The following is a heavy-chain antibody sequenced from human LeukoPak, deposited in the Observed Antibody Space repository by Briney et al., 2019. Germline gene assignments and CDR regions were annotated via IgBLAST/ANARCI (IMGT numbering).Heavy chain of an antibody. J-gene: IGHJ6*04. V-gene: IGHV4-59*01. Sequence: SETLSLTCTVSGGSISSYYWSWIRQPPGKGLEWIGYIYYSGSTNYNPSLKSRVTISVDTSKNQFSLKLSSVTAADTAVYYCARAGYSGSDFAVWGKGTTVTVSS. CDR2: IYYSGST. CDR3: ARAGYSGSDFAV. D-gene: IGHD5-12*01. CDR1: GGSISSYY.